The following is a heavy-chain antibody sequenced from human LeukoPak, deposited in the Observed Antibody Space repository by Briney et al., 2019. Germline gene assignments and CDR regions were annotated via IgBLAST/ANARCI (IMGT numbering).Heavy chain of an antibody. V-gene: IGHV4-4*07. J-gene: IGHJ4*02. CDR2: IHTSGST. D-gene: IGHD3-16*01. CDR3: ARGGRYSYASFDY. CDR1: GGSISGYY. Sequence: SETLSLTCTVSGGSISGYYWSWIRQPAGRGLEWIGRIHTSGSTNYNPSLKSRVTMSVDTSKNQFSLNLSSLTAADTAVYYCARGGRYSYASFDYWGQGTLVTVSS.